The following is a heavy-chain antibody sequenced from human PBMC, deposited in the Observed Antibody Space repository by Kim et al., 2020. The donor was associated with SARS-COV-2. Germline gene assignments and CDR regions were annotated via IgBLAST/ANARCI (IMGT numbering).Heavy chain of an antibody. CDR2: IYYSGST. V-gene: IGHV4-59*01. CDR3: ARGPNRYYFDY. J-gene: IGHJ4*02. CDR1: GGSIISYY. Sequence: SETLSLTCTVSGGSIISYYWSWIRQPPGKGLEWIGHIYYSGSTNYNPSLNSRVTISVDTYKNQFSLDLSSVTAADTAVYYCARGPNRYYFDYWGQGTLVTVSS.